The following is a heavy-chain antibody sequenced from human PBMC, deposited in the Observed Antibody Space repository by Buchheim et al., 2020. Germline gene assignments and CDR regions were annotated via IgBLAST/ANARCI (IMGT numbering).Heavy chain of an antibody. CDR2: IYYSGST. CDR3: ARVRMDGDYTETEDYYYYYMDV. J-gene: IGHJ6*03. Sequence: QVQLQESGPGLVKPSQTLSLTCTVSGGSISSGGYYWSWIRQHPGKGLEWIGYIYYSGSTSYNPSLKSRVTISVDTSKNQFFLKLSSVTAADTAVYYCARVRMDGDYTETEDYYYYYMDVWGKGTT. D-gene: IGHD4-17*01. CDR1: GGSISSGGYY. V-gene: IGHV4-31*03.